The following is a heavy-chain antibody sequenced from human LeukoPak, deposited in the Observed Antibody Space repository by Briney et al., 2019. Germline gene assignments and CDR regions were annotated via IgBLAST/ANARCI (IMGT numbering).Heavy chain of an antibody. CDR1: GGSISSYY. Sequence: SETLSLTCTVSGGSISSYYWSWIRQPPGKGLEWIGYIYYSGSTNYNPSLKSRVTISVDTSKNQFSLKLSSVTAAGTAVYYCARGLFGYYYGSGSSYYFDYWGQGTLVTVSS. V-gene: IGHV4-59*01. CDR2: IYYSGST. J-gene: IGHJ4*02. CDR3: ARGLFGYYYGSGSSYYFDY. D-gene: IGHD3-10*01.